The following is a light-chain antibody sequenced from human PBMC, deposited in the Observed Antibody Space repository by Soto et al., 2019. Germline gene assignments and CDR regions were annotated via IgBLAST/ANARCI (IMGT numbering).Light chain of an antibody. CDR1: QTIDDW. CDR2: KVS. Sequence: DIQMTQCPSTVPASVGDRVTITCRASQTIDDWLAWYQQKPGKVPKLLIYKVSSLESGVPSRFSGSGSGTEFTLTISSLQPDDFATYYCQQYNFYWTFGQGTKVEIK. CDR3: QQYNFYWT. J-gene: IGKJ1*01. V-gene: IGKV1-5*03.